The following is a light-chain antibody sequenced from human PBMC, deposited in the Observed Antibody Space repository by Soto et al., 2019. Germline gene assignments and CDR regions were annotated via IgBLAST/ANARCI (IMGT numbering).Light chain of an antibody. Sequence: DIQMTQSPSTLSASVGDRVTITCRASQSMSDWLAWYQQKPGKAPDLLIYRASSLESGVPSRFSGSGSGTEFTLTISSLQPEDSATYYCQQYYGYPWTFAQGTEVEVK. J-gene: IGKJ1*01. V-gene: IGKV1-5*03. CDR2: RAS. CDR1: QSMSDW. CDR3: QQYYGYPWT.